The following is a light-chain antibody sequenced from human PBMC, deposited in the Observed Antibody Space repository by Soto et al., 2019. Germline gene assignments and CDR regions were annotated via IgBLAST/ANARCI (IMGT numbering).Light chain of an antibody. CDR1: SSDVGGYNY. J-gene: IGLJ3*02. CDR3: SAYTSSSTPWV. V-gene: IGLV2-14*01. CDR2: EVS. Sequence: QSALTQPASVSVSPGQSITISCTGTSSDVGGYNYVSWYQQHPGTAPKLMIYEVSNRPAGVSNRFSGSKSGNTASLTISGLQAEDEADYYCSAYTSSSTPWVFGGGTKLTVL.